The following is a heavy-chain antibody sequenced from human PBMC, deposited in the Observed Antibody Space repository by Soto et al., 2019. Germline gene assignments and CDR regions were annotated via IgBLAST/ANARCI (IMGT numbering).Heavy chain of an antibody. CDR2: ISAYNGNT. J-gene: IGHJ4*02. D-gene: IGHD6-13*01. Sequence: GASVKVSCKASGYTFTSYGISWVRQAPGQGLEWMGWISAYNGNTNYAQKLQGRVTMTTDTSTSTAYMELRSLRSDDTAVYYCATDRNARYSSSYFYWGQGTLVTVSS. CDR3: ATDRNARYSSSYFY. CDR1: GYTFTSYG. V-gene: IGHV1-18*01.